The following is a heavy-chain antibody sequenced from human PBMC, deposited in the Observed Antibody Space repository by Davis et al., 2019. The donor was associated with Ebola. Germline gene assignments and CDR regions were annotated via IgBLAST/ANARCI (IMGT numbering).Heavy chain of an antibody. CDR1: GFTVSSNY. CDR2: IYSGGST. V-gene: IGHV3-66*01. CDR3: ASLSGYYTL. Sequence: GESLKISCAASGFTVSSNYMSWVRQPPGKGLEWVSVIYSGGSTYYADSVKGRFTISRDNSKKPLYLQMNSLRAEDTAVYYCASLSGYYTLWGQGTLVTVSS. J-gene: IGHJ4*02. D-gene: IGHD3-3*01.